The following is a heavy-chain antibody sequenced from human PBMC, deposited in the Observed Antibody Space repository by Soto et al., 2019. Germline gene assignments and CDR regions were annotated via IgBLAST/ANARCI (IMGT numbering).Heavy chain of an antibody. CDR2: IYYSGST. CDR1: GGSIGCGGYS. Sequence: QVQLQESGPGLVKPSQTLSLTCTVSGGSIGCGGYSWSWIRHHPGKALEWIGYIYYSGSTYYNPSLKSRVTISVDASKNQFSLKLRSVTAADTAVYYCARIWGIAARQSPVTFDFWGQGTLVTVSS. D-gene: IGHD6-6*01. CDR3: ARIWGIAARQSPVTFDF. V-gene: IGHV4-31*03. J-gene: IGHJ4*02.